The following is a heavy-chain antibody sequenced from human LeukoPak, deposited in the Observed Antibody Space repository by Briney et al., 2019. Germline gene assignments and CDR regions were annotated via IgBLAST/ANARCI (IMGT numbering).Heavy chain of an antibody. CDR1: GYTFNNYG. J-gene: IGHJ4*02. V-gene: IGHV1-18*01. D-gene: IGHD3-22*01. CDR3: ARDRYYFDSGDYYFFDY. CDR2: ISAYNGNT. Sequence: ASVKVSCKASGYTFNNYGISWVRQAPGQGLEWVGWISAYNGNTYYAERFQGRVSMTTDTPTNTAYMELRSLRSDDTAVYYCARDRYYFDSGDYYFFDYWGQGTLVTVSS.